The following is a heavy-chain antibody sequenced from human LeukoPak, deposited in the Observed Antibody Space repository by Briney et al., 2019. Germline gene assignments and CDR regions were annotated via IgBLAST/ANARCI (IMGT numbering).Heavy chain of an antibody. CDR1: GGTFSSYA. J-gene: IGHJ5*02. CDR3: ARGRGVISTTPGEFDP. Sequence: GASVKVSCKASGGTFSSYAISWVRQAPGQGLEWMGGIIPIFGTANYAQKFQGRVTITTDESTSTAYMELSSLRSEDTAVYYCARGRGVISTTPGEFDPWGQGTLVTVSS. CDR2: IIPIFGTA. D-gene: IGHD2/OR15-2a*01. V-gene: IGHV1-69*05.